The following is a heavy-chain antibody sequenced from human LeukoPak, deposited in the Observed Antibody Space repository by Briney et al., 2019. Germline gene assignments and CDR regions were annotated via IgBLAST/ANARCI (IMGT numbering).Heavy chain of an antibody. CDR1: GGSISSYY. CDR3: ARSLMMGTYYFDY. V-gene: IGHV4-59*01. D-gene: IGHD3-16*01. J-gene: IGHJ4*02. CDR2: AYYRGST. Sequence: SETPSLTCTVSGGSISSYYWNWIRQPPGKGLEWIGYAYYRGSTNCNPSLKSRVTMSVDTSKNQFSLKLSSVTAADTAVYYCARSLMMGTYYFDYWGQGTLVTVSS.